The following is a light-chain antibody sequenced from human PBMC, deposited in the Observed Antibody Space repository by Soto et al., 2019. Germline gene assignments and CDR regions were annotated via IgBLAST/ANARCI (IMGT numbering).Light chain of an antibody. CDR2: KAS. Sequence: DIQMTQSPSTLSASVGDRVTITCRASQSVSSWLAWYQQKPGKTPKLLISKASSLESGVPSRFSGRGFDTEFTITITSLQPDDSATDYCQQYHHYSSFGQGTKLELK. V-gene: IGKV1-5*03. CDR1: QSVSSW. CDR3: QQYHHYSS. J-gene: IGKJ2*01.